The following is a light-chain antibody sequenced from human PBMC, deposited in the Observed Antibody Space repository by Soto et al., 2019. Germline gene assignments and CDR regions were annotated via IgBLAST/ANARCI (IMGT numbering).Light chain of an antibody. V-gene: IGKV1-5*03. CDR2: EAS. J-gene: IGKJ1*01. CDR3: QQSNSYPWT. CDR1: QSISSW. Sequence: DIQMTQSPSTLSASVGDRVTITCRASQSISSWLAWYQQKPGKAPKLLIYEASNLESGVPSRFSGSGSGTEFTLTISSLQPDDFATDYCQQSNSYPWTFGQGTKVDIK.